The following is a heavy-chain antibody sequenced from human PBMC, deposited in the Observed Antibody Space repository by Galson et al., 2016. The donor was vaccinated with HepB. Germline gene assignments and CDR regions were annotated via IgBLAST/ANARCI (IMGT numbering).Heavy chain of an antibody. Sequence: SVKVSCKASGGTFSNYAISWVRRAPGQGLEWMGGIIPIFGTANYAQKFQGRVTITADESTSTAYMELSSLRSEDTAVYYCTRAFGGGYTYVYSFWGQGTLVTVSS. CDR2: IIPIFGTA. J-gene: IGHJ4*02. CDR3: TRAFGGGYTYVYSF. V-gene: IGHV1-69*13. CDR1: GGTFSNYA. D-gene: IGHD5-18*01.